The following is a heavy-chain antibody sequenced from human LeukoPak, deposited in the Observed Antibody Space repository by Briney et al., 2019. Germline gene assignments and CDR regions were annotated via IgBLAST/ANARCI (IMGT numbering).Heavy chain of an antibody. CDR3: ARERKSVYSYNIEY. CDR2: IYTGGST. J-gene: IGHJ4*02. CDR1: GGSISSGSYY. V-gene: IGHV4-61*02. Sequence: SQTLSLTCTVSGGSISSGSYYWSWLRQPAGTGLEWIGRIYTGGSTNYNPSLKSRVTISVDTSKNQFSLKLSSVTAADTAVYYCARERKSVYSYNIEYWGQGTLVSVSS. D-gene: IGHD5-18*01.